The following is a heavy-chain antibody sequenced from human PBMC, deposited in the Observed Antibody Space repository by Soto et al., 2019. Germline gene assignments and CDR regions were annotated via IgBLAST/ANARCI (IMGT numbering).Heavy chain of an antibody. Sequence: QVQLQQWGAGLLKPSETLSLTCAVYGGSISGYYWSWIRQPPGKGLEWIGELNDSGGTNYNASLKSRVSISGDTSKNQFSLKLNFVTAADTAVYYCARGRGGVQHWGQGTLVTVSS. CDR2: LNDSGGT. D-gene: IGHD3-10*01. J-gene: IGHJ1*01. CDR3: ARGRGGVQH. V-gene: IGHV4-34*01. CDR1: GGSISGYY.